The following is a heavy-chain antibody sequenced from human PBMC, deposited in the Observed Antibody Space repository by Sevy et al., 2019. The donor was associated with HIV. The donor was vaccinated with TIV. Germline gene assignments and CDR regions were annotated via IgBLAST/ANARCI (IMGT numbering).Heavy chain of an antibody. CDR1: GFTLNNYA. CDR2: ISGSGGST. D-gene: IGHD3-22*01. J-gene: IGHJ4*02. V-gene: IGHV3-23*01. Sequence: GGSLRLSCAASGFTLNNYAMNWVRQAPGTGLEWVSGISGSGGSTYYADSVKGRFTISRDNSKNTLYLKMSSLRVEDTAVYYCAKDSYFDNTVFDYWGQRTLVTVSS. CDR3: AKDSYFDNTVFDY.